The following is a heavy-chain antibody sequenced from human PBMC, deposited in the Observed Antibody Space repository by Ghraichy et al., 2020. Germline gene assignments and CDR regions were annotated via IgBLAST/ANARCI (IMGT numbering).Heavy chain of an antibody. Sequence: ASVKVSCKASGYTFTGYYMHWVRQAPGQGLEWMGWINPNSGGTNFAQKFQGRVTMTRDTSISTAYMELSRLRSDDTAVYYCARDCVVVPAAMAYYYYGMDVWGQGTTVTVSS. V-gene: IGHV1-2*02. J-gene: IGHJ6*02. D-gene: IGHD2-2*01. CDR3: ARDCVVVPAAMAYYYYGMDV. CDR2: INPNSGGT. CDR1: GYTFTGYY.